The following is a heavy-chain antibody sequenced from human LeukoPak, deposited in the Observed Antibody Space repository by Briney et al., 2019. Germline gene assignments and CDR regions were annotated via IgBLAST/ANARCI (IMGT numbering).Heavy chain of an antibody. Sequence: PSETLSLTCTVSGGSISSCYWSWIRQPPGKGLEWIGYIYYSGSTNYNPSLKSRVTISVDTFKNQFSLKLSSVTAADTAVYYCARQYSSSWLAWFDPWGQGTLVTVSS. CDR2: IYYSGST. V-gene: IGHV4-59*01. CDR1: GGSISSCY. J-gene: IGHJ5*02. D-gene: IGHD6-13*01. CDR3: ARQYSSSWLAWFDP.